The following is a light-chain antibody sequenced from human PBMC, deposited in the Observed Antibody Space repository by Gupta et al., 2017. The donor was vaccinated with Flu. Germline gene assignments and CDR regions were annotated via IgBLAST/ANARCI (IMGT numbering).Light chain of an antibody. CDR1: GGDGVGYKV. CDR2: DDS. V-gene: IGLV2-14*03. CDR3: NVYNSSSALVV. J-gene: IGLJ2*01. Sequence: SRSGVGGDGVGYKVVSWYQQHPGQAPILVFYDDSDRPSGVSKLFSGSKSDNTASLTICGLEAEDEADYYCNVYNSSSALVVFGGGTKLTVL.